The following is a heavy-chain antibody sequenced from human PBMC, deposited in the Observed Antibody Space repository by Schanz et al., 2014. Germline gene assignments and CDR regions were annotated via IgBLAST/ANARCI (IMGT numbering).Heavy chain of an antibody. Sequence: QVQLVESGGGVVQPGRSLRLSCAASGFTFSSYGMHWVRQAPGKGLEWVAIIWYDGSNKYYADPVKGRFTISRDNSKNTLFLQMSSLRAEDTAVYYCARDGDFDYWGQGTLVTVSS. CDR2: IWYDGSNK. V-gene: IGHV3-33*01. CDR3: ARDGDFDY. J-gene: IGHJ4*02. CDR1: GFTFSSYG.